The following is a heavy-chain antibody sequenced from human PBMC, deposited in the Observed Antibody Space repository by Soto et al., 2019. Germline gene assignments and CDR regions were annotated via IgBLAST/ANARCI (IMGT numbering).Heavy chain of an antibody. V-gene: IGHV4-59*01. CDR2: IYYSGST. Sequence: PSETLSLTCTVSGGSISSYYWSWIRQPPGKGLEWIGYIYYSGSTNYNPSLKSRVTISVDTSKNQFSLKLSSVTAADTAVYYCARDAYYYGSGTIAYFDYWGQGTLVTVSS. CDR3: ARDAYYYGSGTIAYFDY. D-gene: IGHD3-10*01. J-gene: IGHJ4*02. CDR1: GGSISSYY.